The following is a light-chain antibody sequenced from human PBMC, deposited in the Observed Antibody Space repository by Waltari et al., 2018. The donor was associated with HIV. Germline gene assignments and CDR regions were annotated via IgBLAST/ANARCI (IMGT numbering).Light chain of an antibody. V-gene: IGKV3-15*01. J-gene: IGKJ2*01. CDR3: HQYKSRPYT. CDR1: ESVVNY. Sequence: TLSLSPGERATLSCKASESVVNYLAWYHQTPGQAPGLLIYGASTTATGVAGRFSGNGSGTEFTLTINSLQPEDFAIYYCHQYKSRPYTFGQGTKLEI. CDR2: GAS.